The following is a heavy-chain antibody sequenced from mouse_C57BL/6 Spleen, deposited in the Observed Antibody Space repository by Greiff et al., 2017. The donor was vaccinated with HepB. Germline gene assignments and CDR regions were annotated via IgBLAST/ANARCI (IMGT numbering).Heavy chain of an antibody. D-gene: IGHD2-12*01. V-gene: IGHV2-2*01. CDR2: IWSGGST. Sequence: VQLKESGPGLVQPSQSLSITCTVSGFSLTSYGVHWVRQSPGKGLEWLGVIWSGGSTDYNAAFISRLSISKDNSKIQVFFKMNRLQADDTAIYYCARDNSYFDYWGQGTTLTVSS. CDR1: GFSLTSYG. J-gene: IGHJ2*01. CDR3: ARDNSYFDY.